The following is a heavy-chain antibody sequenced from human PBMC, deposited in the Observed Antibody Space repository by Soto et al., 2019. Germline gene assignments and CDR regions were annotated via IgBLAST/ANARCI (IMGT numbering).Heavy chain of an antibody. D-gene: IGHD1-1*01. Sequence: SETLSLTCAVYGGSFSGYYWSWIRQPPGKGLEWIGEINQSGSTNYNPALKSRVTISVDTSKNQFSLKLSSVTAADTALYYCARVKPPTGTFVYYYYLAVWTKGTTVTVSS. V-gene: IGHV4-34*01. CDR2: INQSGST. CDR1: GGSFSGYY. J-gene: IGHJ6*03. CDR3: ARVKPPTGTFVYYYYLAV.